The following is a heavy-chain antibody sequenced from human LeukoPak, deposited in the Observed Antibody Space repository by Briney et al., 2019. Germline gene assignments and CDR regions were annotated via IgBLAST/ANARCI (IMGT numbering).Heavy chain of an antibody. V-gene: IGHV4-38-2*01. CDR1: GYSISSGYY. D-gene: IGHD3-10*01. J-gene: IGHJ6*03. Sequence: SETLSPTCSVSGYSISSGYYWGWIRQPPGKGLEWIGSIYHSGSILYNPSLKSRVTISVDTSKNQFSLKLSSVTAADTAVYYCARLTKNDSGSFRFGKKKRGYMDVWGKGTTVTISS. CDR3: ARLTKNDSGSFRFGKKKRGYMDV. CDR2: IYHSGSI.